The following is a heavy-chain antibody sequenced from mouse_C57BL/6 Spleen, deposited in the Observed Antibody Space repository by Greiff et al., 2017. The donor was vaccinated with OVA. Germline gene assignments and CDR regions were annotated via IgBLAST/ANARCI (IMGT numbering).Heavy chain of an antibody. V-gene: IGHV5-17*01. CDR3: ARDRDTTVVAPFAY. CDR2: ISSGSSTI. Sequence: EVKVVESGGGLVKPGGSLKLSCAASGFTFSDYGMHWVRQAPEKGLEWVAYISSGSSTIYYADTVKGRFTISRDNAKNTLFLQMTSLRSEDTAMYYCARDRDTTVVAPFAYWGQGTLVTVSA. D-gene: IGHD1-1*01. CDR1: GFTFSDYG. J-gene: IGHJ3*01.